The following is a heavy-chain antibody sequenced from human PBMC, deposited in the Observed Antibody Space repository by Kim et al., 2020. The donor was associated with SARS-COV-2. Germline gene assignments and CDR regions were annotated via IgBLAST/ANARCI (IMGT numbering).Heavy chain of an antibody. D-gene: IGHD6-19*01. CDR1: GGSFSGYY. CDR2: INHSGST. V-gene: IGHV4-34*01. J-gene: IGHJ4*02. Sequence: SETLSLTCAVYGGSFSGYYWSWIRQPPGKGLEWIGEINHSGSTNYNPSLKSRVTISVDTSKNQFSLKLSSVTAADTAVYYCARNGLTRIAVSYFDYWGQGTLVTVSS. CDR3: ARNGLTRIAVSYFDY.